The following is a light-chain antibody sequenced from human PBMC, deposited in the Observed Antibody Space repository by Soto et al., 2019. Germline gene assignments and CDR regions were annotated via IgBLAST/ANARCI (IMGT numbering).Light chain of an antibody. V-gene: IGKV3-15*01. CDR1: QSVSST. Sequence: EIVMTQSQATLSVSPGERASLSCRARQSVSSTLAWYQQKPGQAPRLLIYGASTRATGIPARFSGSGSGTEFTLTISILQAEDFAVYYCQQYNNWPPITFGQGTRLEIK. CDR3: QQYNNWPPIT. J-gene: IGKJ5*01. CDR2: GAS.